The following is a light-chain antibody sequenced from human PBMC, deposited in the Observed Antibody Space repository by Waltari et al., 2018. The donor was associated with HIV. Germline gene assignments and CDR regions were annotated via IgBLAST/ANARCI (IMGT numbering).Light chain of an antibody. V-gene: IGLV3-1*01. CDR2: QDS. CDR1: QLGDKF. Sequence: SYELTQPPSVSVSPGQTASITCSGDQLGDKFVCWYQQRPGQPPVLVMYQDSKRPSGIPERVSGSNSGNTATLTITVTQSMDEADYYCQAWDRSVVFGGGTKLTVL. J-gene: IGLJ2*01. CDR3: QAWDRSVV.